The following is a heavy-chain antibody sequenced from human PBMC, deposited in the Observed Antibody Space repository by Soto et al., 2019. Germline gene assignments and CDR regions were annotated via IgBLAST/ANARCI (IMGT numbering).Heavy chain of an antibody. V-gene: IGHV3-21*01. CDR2: ISSTSSYT. CDR1: GFTFSSYA. CDR3: GRDSALAGNY. J-gene: IGHJ4*02. D-gene: IGHD6-19*01. Sequence: PGGSLRLSCAASGFTFSSYAMNWVRQTQEKGLEWVSSISSTSSYTHYSDSVKGRFTISRDNANNSLFLQMNSLRAEDTATYYCGRDSALAGNYWGQGVLVTVSS.